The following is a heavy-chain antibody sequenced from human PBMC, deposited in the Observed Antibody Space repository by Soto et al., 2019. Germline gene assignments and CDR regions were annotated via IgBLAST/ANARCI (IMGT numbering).Heavy chain of an antibody. CDR3: ARRERAAGTDWWFDP. CDR2: IYYSGGT. Sequence: PSDTLSPTFSAICGSIRSSSFHGGWMPQPPGKGLEWIGSIYYSGGTYYSPSLKSRVTISVDTSKNQFSLKLSSVTAADTAVYYCARRERAAGTDWWFDPWGQGTLVS. CDR1: CGSIRSSSFH. J-gene: IGHJ5*02. V-gene: IGHV4-39*01. D-gene: IGHD6-13*01.